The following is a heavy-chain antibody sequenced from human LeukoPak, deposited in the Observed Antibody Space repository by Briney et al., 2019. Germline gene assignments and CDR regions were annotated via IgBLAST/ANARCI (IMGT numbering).Heavy chain of an antibody. CDR1: GYSISSGYY. CDR2: FYHSGST. V-gene: IGHV4-38-2*02. D-gene: IGHD3-10*01. J-gene: IGHJ6*03. Sequence: SETLSLTCTVSGYSISSGYYWGWIRQPPGKGLEWIGSFYHSGSTNYNPSLKSRVTISVDTSKNQFSLKLSSVTAADTAVYYCARVRGYGPSYYYMDVWGKGTTVTVSS. CDR3: ARVRGYGPSYYYMDV.